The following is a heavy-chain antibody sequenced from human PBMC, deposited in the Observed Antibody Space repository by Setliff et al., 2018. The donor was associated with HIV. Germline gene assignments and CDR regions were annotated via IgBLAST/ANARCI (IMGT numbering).Heavy chain of an antibody. Sequence: SETLSLTCTVSGYSISSGYYWGWIRQPPGKGLEWIGSIYYSGSTYYNPSLKSRVTISVDTSKNQFSLKLSSVTAADTAVYYCARFSLEPAAGGDFDYWGQGTLVTVSS. CDR3: ARFSLEPAAGGDFDY. J-gene: IGHJ4*02. V-gene: IGHV4-38-2*02. D-gene: IGHD6-13*01. CDR2: IYYSGST. CDR1: GYSISSGYY.